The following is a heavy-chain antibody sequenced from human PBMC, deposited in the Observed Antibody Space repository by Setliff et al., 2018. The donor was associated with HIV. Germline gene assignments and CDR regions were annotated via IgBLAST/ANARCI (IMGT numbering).Heavy chain of an antibody. Sequence: SVKVSCKTSGGTFSTYTIAWVRQAPGQGLEWMGRIIPIFGTPNYAQKFQGRVTITADKSTSTVYLDLRSLTSEDTAMYYCARVSPDYGSGYFYWGQGTLVTVSS. V-gene: IGHV1-69*08. D-gene: IGHD3-10*01. CDR3: ARVSPDYGSGYFY. CDR2: IIPIFGTP. CDR1: GGTFSTYT. J-gene: IGHJ4*02.